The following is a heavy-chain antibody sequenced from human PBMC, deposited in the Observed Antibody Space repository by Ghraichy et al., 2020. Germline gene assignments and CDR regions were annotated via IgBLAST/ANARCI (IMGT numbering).Heavy chain of an antibody. CDR2: ITSSGRFR. CDR3: ARGSTVVRFYYYDGMDV. V-gene: IGHV3-48*02. CDR1: GFTFGSYS. D-gene: IGHD4-23*01. Sequence: GSLRLSCVGSGFTFGSYSMNWVRQSPGKRLEWVSYITSSGRFRSYADSVKGRFTISRDNAQNSLSLQMNSLTDEDTAVYYCARGSTVVRFYYYDGMDVWGQGTTVTVSS. J-gene: IGHJ6*02.